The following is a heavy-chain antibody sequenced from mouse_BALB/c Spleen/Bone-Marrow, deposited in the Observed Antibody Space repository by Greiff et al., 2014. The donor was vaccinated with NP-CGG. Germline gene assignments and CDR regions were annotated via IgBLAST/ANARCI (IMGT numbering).Heavy chain of an antibody. J-gene: IGHJ2*01. D-gene: IGHD2-4*01. CDR2: ISYSGNT. Sequence: EVNLQESGPGLVKPSQSLSLTCTVTGYSFTSDYVWNWIRQLPGNQLELMSYISYSGNTSYNTHLKSRITITQDTSNNHFFLQLNSVTAEDTATYYCARYDYDGFDYWGQGTTLTVSS. CDR3: ARYDYDGFDY. CDR1: GYSFTSDYV. V-gene: IGHV3-2*02.